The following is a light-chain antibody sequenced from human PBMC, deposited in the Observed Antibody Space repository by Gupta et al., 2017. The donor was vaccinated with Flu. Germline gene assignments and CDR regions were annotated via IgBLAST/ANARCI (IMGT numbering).Light chain of an antibody. Sequence: DIQMTQSPSSLSASVGDRVTITCQASQDISNYLNWYQQKPGKAPKLLIYYASNLETGVPSRFSGSGSGTDFTFTISSLQPEDIATYYCQQYEKPLFTFGPGTKVDIK. CDR3: QQYEKPLFT. CDR1: QDISNY. V-gene: IGKV1-33*01. J-gene: IGKJ3*01. CDR2: YAS.